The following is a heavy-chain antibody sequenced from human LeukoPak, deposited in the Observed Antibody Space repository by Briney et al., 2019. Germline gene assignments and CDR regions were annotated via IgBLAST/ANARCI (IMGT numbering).Heavy chain of an antibody. V-gene: IGHV1-46*01. D-gene: IGHD1-26*01. J-gene: IGHJ4*02. Sequence: ASVKVSCKASGYTFTSYYMHWVRQAPGQGLEWMGIINPSGGSTSYAQKFQGRVTMTRDMSTSTVYMELSSLRSEDTAVYYCARDLPYYETPFNFDYWGQGTLVTVSS. CDR1: GYTFTSYY. CDR2: INPSGGST. CDR3: ARDLPYYETPFNFDY.